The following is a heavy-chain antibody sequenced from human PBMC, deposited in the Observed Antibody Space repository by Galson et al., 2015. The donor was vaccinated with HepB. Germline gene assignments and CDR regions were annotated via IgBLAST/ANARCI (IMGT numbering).Heavy chain of an antibody. J-gene: IGHJ4*02. CDR1: GFSFRSYT. Sequence: SLRLSCAVSGFSFRSYTMHWVRQAPGKGLEWMSSISYNGDTQNYVDSVKGRFTTSRDNSKSTLYPQMNGLRPEDTAVYYCAREDRNAYDFFDYWGQGTLVSVSP. CDR3: AREDRNAYDFFDY. CDR2: ISYNGDTQ. V-gene: IGHV3-30*04. D-gene: IGHD2-15*01.